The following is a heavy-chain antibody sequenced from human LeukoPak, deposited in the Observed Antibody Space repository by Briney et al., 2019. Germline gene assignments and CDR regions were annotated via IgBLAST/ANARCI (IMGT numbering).Heavy chain of an antibody. CDR2: IIPIFGTA. CDR3: ARVLRQGTVGFDP. V-gene: IGHV1-69*06. CDR1: GGTFSSYA. J-gene: IGHJ5*02. D-gene: IGHD2-8*02. Sequence: SVKVSCKASGGTFSSYAISWVRQAPGQGLEWMGGIIPIFGTANYAQKFQGRVTITADKSTSTAYMELSSLRSEDTAVYYCARVLRQGTVGFDPWGQGTLVTVSS.